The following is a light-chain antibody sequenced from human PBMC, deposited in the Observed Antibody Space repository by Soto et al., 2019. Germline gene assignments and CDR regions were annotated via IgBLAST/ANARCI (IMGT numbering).Light chain of an antibody. Sequence: IQLTQSPSSLSASVGDRVTITCRASQHISNYLAWYLQKPGKAPKLLVYAASTLQSGVPSRFSGSGSGTDFTLTISSLQPEDFATYYCQQLDSYPIPFGQGTRLEIK. V-gene: IGKV1-9*01. CDR2: AAS. J-gene: IGKJ5*01. CDR1: QHISNY. CDR3: QQLDSYPIP.